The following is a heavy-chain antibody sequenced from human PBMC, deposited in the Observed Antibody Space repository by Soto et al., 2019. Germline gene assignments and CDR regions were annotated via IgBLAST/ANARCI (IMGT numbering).Heavy chain of an antibody. Sequence: GGSLRLSCAASGFTFSNYGIHWVRQAPGKGLEWVAVISDDGSSKYYADSAKGRFTISRDNSKNTVYLQMNSLRAEDTALYYCAKDSRGFRGYPAYWGQGTLVTVSS. CDR2: ISDDGSSK. CDR3: AKDSRGFRGYPAY. CDR1: GFTFSNYG. J-gene: IGHJ4*02. V-gene: IGHV3-30*18. D-gene: IGHD5-12*01.